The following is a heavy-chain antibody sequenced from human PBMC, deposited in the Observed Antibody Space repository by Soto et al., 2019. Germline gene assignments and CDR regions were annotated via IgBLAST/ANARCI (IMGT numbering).Heavy chain of an antibody. J-gene: IGHJ6*02. V-gene: IGHV4-59*01. CDR3: ARGSWSGSYIYPLDV. CDR1: GGPIRTYY. Sequence: PSETLSLTCSVSGGPIRTYYWSWIRQTPGRGLEWIGYIYYSGSTDYNPSLKSRVTISVDRSKNHFSLNLTSVTAADTAVYYCARGSWSGSYIYPLDVWGPGTTVTVSS. CDR2: IYYSGST. D-gene: IGHD3-3*01.